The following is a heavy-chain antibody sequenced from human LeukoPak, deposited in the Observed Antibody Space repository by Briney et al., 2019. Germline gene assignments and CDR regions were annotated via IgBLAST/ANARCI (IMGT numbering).Heavy chain of an antibody. D-gene: IGHD3-3*01. CDR1: GFTFSSSW. V-gene: IGHV3-74*01. CDR3: ASSFFGGKNP. CDR2: IRGDGSST. J-gene: IGHJ5*02. Sequence: GGSLRLSCAASGFTFSSSWMHWVRQAPGKGLVWVSRIRGDGSSTSYADSVKGRFTISRDNAKNTLYLQMNGLRAEDTAVYYCASSFFGGKNPWGQGTLVTVSS.